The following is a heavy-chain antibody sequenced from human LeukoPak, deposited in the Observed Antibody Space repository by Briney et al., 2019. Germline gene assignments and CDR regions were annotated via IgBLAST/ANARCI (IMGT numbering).Heavy chain of an antibody. D-gene: IGHD6-19*01. CDR2: ISAYNGNT. CDR1: GHIFTNYG. J-gene: IGHJ4*02. V-gene: IGHV1-18*01. Sequence: ASVKVSCKTSGHIFTNYGISWVRQAPGQGLGWMGLISAYNGNTNYAQKVQGRVTMTTDTSTSTVYMELRSLRSDDTAVYFCARSDDGRRQWLETGDYWGQGALVTVSS. CDR3: ARSDDGRRQWLETGDY.